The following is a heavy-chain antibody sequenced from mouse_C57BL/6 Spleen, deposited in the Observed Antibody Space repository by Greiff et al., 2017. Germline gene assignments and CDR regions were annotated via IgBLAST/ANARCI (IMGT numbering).Heavy chain of an antibody. CDR3: AELTGPYYYAMDY. V-gene: IGHV1-77*01. CDR2: IGPGSGST. Sequence: QVQLQQSGAELVKPWASVKISCKASGYTFTDYYINWVKQRPGQGLEWIGKIGPGSGSTYYNEKFKGKATLTADKSSSTAYMQLSSLTSEDSAVYFCAELTGPYYYAMDYWGQGTSVTVSS. D-gene: IGHD4-1*01. J-gene: IGHJ4*01. CDR1: GYTFTDYY.